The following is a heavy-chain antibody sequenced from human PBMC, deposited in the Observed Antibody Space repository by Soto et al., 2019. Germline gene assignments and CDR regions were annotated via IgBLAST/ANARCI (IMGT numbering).Heavy chain of an antibody. V-gene: IGHV1-18*04. CDR1: GYTFTIYG. CDR3: AREGYCSSTSCYRGYYYYYGMDV. Sequence: ASVKVSCKASGYTFTIYGISWVRQAPGQGLEWMGWISAYNGNTNYAQKLQGRVTMTTDTSTSTAYMELRSLRSDDTAVYYCAREGYCSSTSCYRGYYYYYGMDVWGQGTTVTVSS. J-gene: IGHJ6*02. CDR2: ISAYNGNT. D-gene: IGHD2-2*02.